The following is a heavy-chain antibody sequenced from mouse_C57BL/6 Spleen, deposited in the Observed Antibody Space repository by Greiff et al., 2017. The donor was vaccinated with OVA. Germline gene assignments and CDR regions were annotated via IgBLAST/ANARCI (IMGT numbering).Heavy chain of an antibody. CDR1: SYSITSGYY. CDR3: ATLLGGSYKYFDV. CDR2: ISYDGSN. Sequence: EVKLLESGPGLVKPSQSLSLTCSVTSYSITSGYYWNWIRQFPGNKLEWMGYISYDGSNNYNPSLKNRISITRDTSKNQFFLKLNSVTTEDTATYYCATLLGGSYKYFDVWGTGTTVTVSS. D-gene: IGHD1-1*02. J-gene: IGHJ1*03. V-gene: IGHV3-6*01.